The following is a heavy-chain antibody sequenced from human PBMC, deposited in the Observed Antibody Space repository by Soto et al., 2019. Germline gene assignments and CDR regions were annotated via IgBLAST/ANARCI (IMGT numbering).Heavy chain of an antibody. J-gene: IGHJ5*02. V-gene: IGHV3-23*01. CDR1: GFTFSGSP. CDR3: ATMFNIAMTGRQFGP. D-gene: IGHD3-10*02. CDR2: IRDSGDDT. Sequence: EVQLLESGGGLVQPGGSLRLSCVASGFTFSGSPMSWARQAPGKGLDWVSAIRDSGDDTYYADSVKGRFTISRDNSNKSAYLQTKNLSAEDTAVYYCATMFNIAMTGRQFGPWGQGTVVTVPP.